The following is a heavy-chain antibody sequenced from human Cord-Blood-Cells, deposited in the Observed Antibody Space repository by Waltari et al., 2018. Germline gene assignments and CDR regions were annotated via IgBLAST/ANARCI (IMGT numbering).Heavy chain of an antibody. V-gene: IGHV1-8*01. D-gene: IGHD2-15*01. J-gene: IGHJ6*02. CDR3: ARESCSGGSCYWGARYYYYYYAMDV. CDR2: MNPNSGNT. CDR1: GYTFTSYD. Sequence: QVQLVQSGAGVKKPGASVKVSCKASGYTFTSYDINWVRQATGQGLEWMGWMNPNSGNTGYAQKCQGRVTMTRKTSISTAYMGLSSLRSEDTAVYYCARESCSGGSCYWGARYYYYYYAMDVWGQGTTGTVSS.